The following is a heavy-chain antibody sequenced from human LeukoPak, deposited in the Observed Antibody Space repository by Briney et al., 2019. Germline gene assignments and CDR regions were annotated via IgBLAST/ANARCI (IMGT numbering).Heavy chain of an antibody. CDR2: IIPIFGTG. CDR1: GGTFSSYA. Sequence: GASVKVSCKASGGTFSSYAISWVRQAPGQGLEWMGGIIPIFGTGNYAQKFQGRVTITADESTSTAYMELSSLRSEDTAVYYCASTYYYDSSGYYFDYWGQGTLVTVSS. V-gene: IGHV1-69*13. J-gene: IGHJ4*02. CDR3: ASTYYYDSSGYYFDY. D-gene: IGHD3-22*01.